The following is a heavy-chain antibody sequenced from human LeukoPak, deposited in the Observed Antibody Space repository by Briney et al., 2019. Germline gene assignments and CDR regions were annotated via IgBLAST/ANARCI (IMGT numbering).Heavy chain of an antibody. CDR1: GYSFSSFW. CDR2: LNEDGGIT. J-gene: IGHJ4*02. D-gene: IGHD3-16*01. Sequence: GGSLRLSCEGPGYSFSSFWMHWVRQAPGEGLVWVSRLNEDGGITNYADFAKGRFTISRDNARNTLYLQMNSLSADDTAVYYCTRDIGGRSAYWGQGALVTVSS. CDR3: TRDIGGRSAY. V-gene: IGHV3-74*01.